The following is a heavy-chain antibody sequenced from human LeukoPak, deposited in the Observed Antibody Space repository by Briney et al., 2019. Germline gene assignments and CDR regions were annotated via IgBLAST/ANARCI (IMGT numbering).Heavy chain of an antibody. D-gene: IGHD2-2*01. Sequence: SVKVSCKASGGTFSSYAISWVRQAPGQGLEWMGGIIPIFGTANYAQKFQGRVTITTDESTSTAYMELSSLRSEDTAVYYCAKPSGEYCSSTSCSSFDYWGQGTLVTVSS. V-gene: IGHV1-69*05. J-gene: IGHJ4*02. CDR3: AKPSGEYCSSTSCSSFDY. CDR1: GGTFSSYA. CDR2: IIPIFGTA.